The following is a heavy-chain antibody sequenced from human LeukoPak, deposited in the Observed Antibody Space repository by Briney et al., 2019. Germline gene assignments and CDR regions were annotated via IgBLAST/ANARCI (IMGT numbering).Heavy chain of an antibody. Sequence: SETLSLTCAVYGGSFSGYYWSWIRQPPGKGLEWIGEINHSGSTNYNPSLKRRVTISVDTSKNQFSLKLSSVTAADTAVYYCARLRTYYDFWSGPNWFDPWGQGTLVTVSS. V-gene: IGHV4-34*01. CDR3: ARLRTYYDFWSGPNWFDP. CDR1: GGSFSGYY. D-gene: IGHD3-3*01. CDR2: INHSGST. J-gene: IGHJ5*02.